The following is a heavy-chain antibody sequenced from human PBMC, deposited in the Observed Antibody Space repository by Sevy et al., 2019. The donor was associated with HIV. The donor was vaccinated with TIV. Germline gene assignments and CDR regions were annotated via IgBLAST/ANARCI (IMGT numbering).Heavy chain of an antibody. V-gene: IGHV3-21*05. J-gene: IGHJ4*02. Sequence: GGSLRLSCTASGFTFSAYSMNWVRQAPGKGLEWLSYISTGTDHIYYADSAKGRLTTSSDDAKKSVYLEMKSLRDQDTALYYCVRRGVDAYNVYFDLWGQGTLVTVSS. CDR3: VRRGVDAYNVYFDL. CDR1: GFTFSAYS. CDR2: ISTGTDHI. D-gene: IGHD3-10*01.